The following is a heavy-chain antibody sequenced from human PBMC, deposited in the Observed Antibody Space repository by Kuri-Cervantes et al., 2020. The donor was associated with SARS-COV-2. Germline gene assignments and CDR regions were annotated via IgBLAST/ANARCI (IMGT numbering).Heavy chain of an antibody. CDR1: GGSFSGYY. J-gene: IGHJ4*02. Sequence: GSLRLSCAVYGGSFSGYYWSWIRQPPGKGLEWIGEINHSGSTNYNPSLKSRVTISVGTSKNQFSLKLSSVTAADTAGYYCATPFGVVPYWGRGTLVTVSS. V-gene: IGHV4-34*01. CDR2: INHSGST. D-gene: IGHD3-3*01. CDR3: ATPFGVVPY.